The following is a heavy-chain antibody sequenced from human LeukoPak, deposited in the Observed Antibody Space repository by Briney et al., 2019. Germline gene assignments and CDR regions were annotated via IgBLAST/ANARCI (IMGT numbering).Heavy chain of an antibody. V-gene: IGHV1-2*02. CDR3: ARAGYSSSWYSGY. D-gene: IGHD6-13*01. CDR1: GYTFTGYY. Sequence: GASVKVSCKASGYTFTGYYMHWVRQAPGQGLEWMGWINPNSGGTNYAQKFQGRVTMTRDTSISTAYMELSRLRSDDTAVYYCARAGYSSSWYSGYWGQGTLVTVSS. CDR2: INPNSGGT. J-gene: IGHJ4*02.